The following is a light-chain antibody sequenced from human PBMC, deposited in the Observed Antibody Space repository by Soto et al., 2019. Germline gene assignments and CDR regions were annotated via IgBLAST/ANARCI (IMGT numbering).Light chain of an antibody. CDR3: SSYVNYNTFVI. CDR1: SRDVGGYNY. Sequence: QSALTQPASVSGSPGQSITISCTGTSRDVGGYNYVSWHQQHPGKAPKVIITEVRNRPSGVSNRFSGSKSGNTASLTISGLQAEDEADYYCSSYVNYNTFVIFGGGTKVTVL. J-gene: IGLJ2*01. CDR2: EVR. V-gene: IGLV2-14*01.